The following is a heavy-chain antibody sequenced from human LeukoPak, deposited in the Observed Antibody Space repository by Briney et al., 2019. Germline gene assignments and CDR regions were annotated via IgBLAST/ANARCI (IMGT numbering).Heavy chain of an antibody. Sequence: ASVKVSCKASGYTFTSYGISWVRQAPGQRFEWMGWINAGNGNTKYSQKFQGRVTITRDTSASTAYMELSSLRSEDTAVYYCASGPEPPVPAAMSGLGSYYYGMDVWGQGTTVTVSS. J-gene: IGHJ6*02. D-gene: IGHD2-2*01. CDR2: INAGNGNT. V-gene: IGHV1-3*01. CDR3: ASGPEPPVPAAMSGLGSYYYGMDV. CDR1: GYTFTSYG.